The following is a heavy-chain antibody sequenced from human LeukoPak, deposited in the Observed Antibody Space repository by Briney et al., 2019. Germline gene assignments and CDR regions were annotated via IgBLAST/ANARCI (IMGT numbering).Heavy chain of an antibody. Sequence: GRSLRLSCAAPGFAFNTYAMAWVRQAPGRGLEWVALIWHDGSHKFYSNSVRGQFTISRDNSKNTVSLQMNNLRPEDTADCVRAIFCSGSYPDFWGQGTLVTVSS. V-gene: IGHV3-33*01. D-gene: IGHD3-10*01. CDR1: GFAFNTYA. J-gene: IGHJ4*02. CDR3: AIFCSGSYPDF. CDR2: IWHDGSHK.